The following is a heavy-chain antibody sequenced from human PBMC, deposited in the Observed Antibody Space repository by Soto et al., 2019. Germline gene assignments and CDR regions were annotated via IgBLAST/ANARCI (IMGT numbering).Heavy chain of an antibody. CDR3: AXGRSFSYDSTPPPMFDP. D-gene: IGHD3-10*01. Sequence: GGSLRLSCAGSGFAFSTLDIHWVRQAPGKGLEWVSGIGTLSDTFYAASVQGRFTIPRQNAKNSVYLQMNSLRAGDTAFYYCAXGRSFSYDSTPPPMFDPWGQGTLVTVSS. V-gene: IGHV3-13*01. CDR1: GFAFSTLD. J-gene: IGHJ5*02. CDR2: IGTLSDT.